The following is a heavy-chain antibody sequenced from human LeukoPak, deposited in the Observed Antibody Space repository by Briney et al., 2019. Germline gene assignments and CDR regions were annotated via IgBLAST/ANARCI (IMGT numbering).Heavy chain of an antibody. V-gene: IGHV3-30*18. CDR3: AKIFGQAAAVDY. Sequence: GGSLRLSCAASGFTFSSNSMSWVRQAPGKGLEWVAVISYDGSNKYYADSVKGRFTISRDNSKNTLYLQMNSLRAEDTAVYYCAKIFGQAAAVDYWGQGTLVTVSS. D-gene: IGHD6-13*01. CDR2: ISYDGSNK. J-gene: IGHJ4*02. CDR1: GFTFSSNS.